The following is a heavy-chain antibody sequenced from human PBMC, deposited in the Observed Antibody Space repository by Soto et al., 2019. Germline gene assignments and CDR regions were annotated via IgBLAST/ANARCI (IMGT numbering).Heavy chain of an antibody. V-gene: IGHV3-30-3*01. J-gene: IGHJ6*02. D-gene: IGHD1-1*01. CDR2: ISYEGSNA. CDR3: ARVTPGNNLYYFSGLDF. Sequence: GGSLRLSCVASGFTFDTYGIHWVRQAPGKGLQWVALISYEGSNAYYADSVRGRFTISRDNSKNTLYLQMNTLRPEDTGLYYCARVTPGNNLYYFSGLDFWGQGTSVTVSS. CDR1: GFTFDTYG.